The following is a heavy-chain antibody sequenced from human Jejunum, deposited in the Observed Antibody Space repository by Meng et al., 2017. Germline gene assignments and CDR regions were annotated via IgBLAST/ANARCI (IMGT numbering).Heavy chain of an antibody. CDR3: ARVRGYCSGGSCFPPDY. CDR1: GFTFNNYW. J-gene: IGHJ4*02. Sequence: GESLKISCAASGFTFNNYWMSWVRQAPGKGLEWVATINSDESQKYYVDSVKGRFTISRDNAKSSVYLQMNSLRAEDTAIYYCARVRGYCSGGSCFPPDYWGQGTLVTVSS. CDR2: INSDESQK. D-gene: IGHD2-15*01. V-gene: IGHV3-7*01.